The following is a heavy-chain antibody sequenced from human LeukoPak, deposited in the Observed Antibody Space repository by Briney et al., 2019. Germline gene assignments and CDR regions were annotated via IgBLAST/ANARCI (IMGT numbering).Heavy chain of an antibody. CDR3: AVLGITMIGGV. J-gene: IGHJ6*04. CDR1: GFTLRSYE. V-gene: IGHV3-48*03. CDR2: ISSSGSTL. D-gene: IGHD3-10*02. Sequence: TGGSLRLSCAASGFTLRSYEMNWVRQAPGKGREGVSYISSSGSTLYYADSVKGRFTISRDNAKNSLYLQMNSRRAEDTGVSYCAVLGITMIGGVWGKGTTVTISS.